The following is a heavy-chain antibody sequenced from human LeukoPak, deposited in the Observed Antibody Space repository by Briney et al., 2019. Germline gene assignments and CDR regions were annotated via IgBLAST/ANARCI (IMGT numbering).Heavy chain of an antibody. CDR3: ATPYASGTEAFDV. Sequence: SVKVSCKASGGTFSTYAISWVRQAPGQGLEWMGRIMPILGIADYPQKFQGRVTITADKSTRTAYMELSSLRSEDTAVYYCATPYASGTEAFDVWGQGTMVTVSS. J-gene: IGHJ3*01. V-gene: IGHV1-69*04. D-gene: IGHD3-10*01. CDR1: GGTFSTYA. CDR2: IMPILGIA.